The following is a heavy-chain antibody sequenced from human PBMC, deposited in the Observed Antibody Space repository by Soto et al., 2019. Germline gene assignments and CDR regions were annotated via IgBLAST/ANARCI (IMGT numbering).Heavy chain of an antibody. CDR3: ARAYSSSWLTYYYYGMDV. J-gene: IGHJ6*02. Sequence: QVQLVESGGGVVQPGRSLRLSCAASGFTFSSYGMHWVRQAPGKGLEWVAVIWYDGSNKYYADSVKGRFTISRDNSKNTLYLQMNSLRAEDTAVYYCARAYSSSWLTYYYYGMDVWGQGPTVTVSS. CDR2: IWYDGSNK. D-gene: IGHD6-13*01. V-gene: IGHV3-33*01. CDR1: GFTFSSYG.